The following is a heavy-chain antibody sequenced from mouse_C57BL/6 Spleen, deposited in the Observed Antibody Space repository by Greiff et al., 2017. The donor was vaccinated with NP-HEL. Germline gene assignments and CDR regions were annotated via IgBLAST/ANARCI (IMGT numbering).Heavy chain of an antibody. CDR3: ARVYDGYYEAWFAY. Sequence: DVQLQESGPGLVKPSQSLSLTCSVTGYSITSGYYWNWIRQFPGNKLEWMGYISYDGSNNYNPSLKNRISITRDTSKNQFFLKLNSVTTEDTATYYCARVYDGYYEAWFAYWGQGTLVTVSA. J-gene: IGHJ3*01. CDR1: GYSITSGYY. D-gene: IGHD2-3*01. V-gene: IGHV3-6*01. CDR2: ISYDGSN.